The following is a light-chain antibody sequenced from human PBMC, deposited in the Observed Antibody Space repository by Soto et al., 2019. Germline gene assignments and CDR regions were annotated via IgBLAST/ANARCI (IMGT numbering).Light chain of an antibody. V-gene: IGKV3-15*01. CDR3: QQYDNWPQT. CDR2: DAS. J-gene: IGKJ1*01. CDR1: QSVSSN. Sequence: EIVMTQSPATLSVSPGERVTHSCRASQSVSSNLAWYQQKPGQAPRLLIYDASTRATGIPASFSGSGSGTEFTLTISSLQSEDFAIYYCQQYDNWPQTFGQGTKVDIK.